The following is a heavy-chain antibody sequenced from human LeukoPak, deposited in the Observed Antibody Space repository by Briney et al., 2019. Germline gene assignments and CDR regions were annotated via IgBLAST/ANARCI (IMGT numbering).Heavy chain of an antibody. CDR1: GGSINGYY. J-gene: IGHJ4*02. CDR3: ARLEAVPGSNVDC. V-gene: IGHV4-59*08. D-gene: IGHD6-19*01. Sequence: SETLSLTCSVSGGSINGYYWSWIRQPPGKGLEWIGYIYFSGSTNYNPSLKSRATISLVTSKKQFSLNLSSVTAADTAVYHCARLEAVPGSNVDCWGQGTLVTVSS. CDR2: IYFSGST.